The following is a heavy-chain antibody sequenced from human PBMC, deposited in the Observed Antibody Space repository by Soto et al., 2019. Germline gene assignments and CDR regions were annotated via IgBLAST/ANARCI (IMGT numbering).Heavy chain of an antibody. CDR2: ISHDGSNK. CDR1: GFTFSSYG. J-gene: IGHJ4*02. CDR3: AKGAYAVVAASYFDY. V-gene: IGHV3-30*18. Sequence: QVQLVESGGGVVQPGRSLRLSCAASGFTFSSYGIHWVRQAPGKGLEWVAVISHDGSNKYYADSVKGRFTISRDNSKNTLYLQMNSLRAEDTAVYYCAKGAYAVVAASYFDYWGQGTLVTVSS. D-gene: IGHD2-15*01.